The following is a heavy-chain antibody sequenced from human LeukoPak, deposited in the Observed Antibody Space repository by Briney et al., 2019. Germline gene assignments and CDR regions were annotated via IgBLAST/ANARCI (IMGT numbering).Heavy chain of an antibody. CDR2: VYYTGTV. CDR3: ARRTPYGSGSYYKNYYYYMDV. CDR1: GGSISSYY. V-gene: IGHV4-59*12. Sequence: SETLSLTCGVSGGSISSYYWTWIRQPPGKGLEWIGYVYYTGTVKYNPSLKSRVTISVDTSKVQFSLKLSSVTAADTAVYYCARRTPYGSGSYYKNYYYYMDVWGKGTTVTISS. J-gene: IGHJ6*03. D-gene: IGHD3-10*01.